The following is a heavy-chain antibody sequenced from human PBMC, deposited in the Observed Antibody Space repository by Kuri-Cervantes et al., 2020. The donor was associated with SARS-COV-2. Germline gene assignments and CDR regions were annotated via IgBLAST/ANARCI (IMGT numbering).Heavy chain of an antibody. CDR2: IKSKTDGGTT. J-gene: IGHJ6*02. V-gene: IGHV3-15*01. D-gene: IGHD2-2*02. CDR3: TTDLPNPTYPRYYYYCYVMDV. Sequence: GESRKISCAASGFTFSNAWMSWVRQAPGKGMEWVGRIKSKTDGGTTDYAAPVKGRFTISRDDSKITLYLQMNSLKTEDTAVYYCTTDLPNPTYPRYYYYCYVMDVWGQGTTVTVSS. CDR1: GFTFSNAW.